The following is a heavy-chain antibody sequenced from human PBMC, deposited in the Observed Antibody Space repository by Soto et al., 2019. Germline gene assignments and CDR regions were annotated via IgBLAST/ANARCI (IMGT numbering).Heavy chain of an antibody. V-gene: IGHV4-59*01. J-gene: IGHJ4*02. CDR1: GGSISTYY. CDR2: IFYTGST. CDR3: ARLNRGTYDY. Sequence: SETLSLTCAVSGGSISTYYWSWIRQPPGKGLEWLGYIFYTGSTDYNPSLKGRITISLDTSKNQFSLKLTSVTAADTAVYYCARLNRGTYDYWGQGALVTVSS.